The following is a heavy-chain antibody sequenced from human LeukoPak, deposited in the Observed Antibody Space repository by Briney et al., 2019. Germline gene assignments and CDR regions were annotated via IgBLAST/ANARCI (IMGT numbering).Heavy chain of an antibody. Sequence: PGGSLRLSCAASGFTFSSYGMHWVRQAPGKGLEWVAVISYDGSNKYYADSVKGRFIISRDNSKNTVFLQMNSLRAEDTAVYYCGGVRSSSWDLFWGQGTLVTVSS. CDR2: ISYDGSNK. CDR1: GFTFSSYG. CDR3: GGVRSSSWDLF. D-gene: IGHD6-13*01. J-gene: IGHJ4*02. V-gene: IGHV3-30*03.